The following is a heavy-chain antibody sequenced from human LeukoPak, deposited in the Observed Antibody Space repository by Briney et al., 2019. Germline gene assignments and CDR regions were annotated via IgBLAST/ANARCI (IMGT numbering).Heavy chain of an antibody. CDR3: AREPDYSSGWYMGDAFDI. V-gene: IGHV3-48*03. J-gene: IGHJ3*02. Sequence: GGSLRLSCAASGFTFSSYEMNCVRQATGEGLEGVSYISSSGSTIYYADSVRGRFTISRDNAKNSLSLQMNSLRAEDTAVYYCAREPDYSSGWYMGDAFDIWGQGTMVTVSS. CDR1: GFTFSSYE. CDR2: ISSSGSTI. D-gene: IGHD6-19*01.